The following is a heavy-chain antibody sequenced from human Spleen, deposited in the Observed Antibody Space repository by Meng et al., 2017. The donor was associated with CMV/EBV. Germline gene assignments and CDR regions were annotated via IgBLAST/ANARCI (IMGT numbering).Heavy chain of an antibody. D-gene: IGHD2-2*01. CDR3: ARAPRAPAATWYHFDY. CDR1: SISSDGYY. V-gene: IGHV4-31*02. CDR2: INYSGST. Sequence: SISSDGYYWSWIRQHPRKGLEWIGYINYSGSTYYSPSLRSRVIISVDTSKNQFSLKLSSVTAADTAVYYCARAPRAPAATWYHFDYWGQGTLVTVSS. J-gene: IGHJ4*02.